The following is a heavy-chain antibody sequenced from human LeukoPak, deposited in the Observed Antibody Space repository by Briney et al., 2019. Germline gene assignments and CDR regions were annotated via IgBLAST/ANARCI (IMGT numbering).Heavy chain of an antibody. D-gene: IGHD6-19*01. V-gene: IGHV4-59*01. CDR2: IYYSGST. CDR3: ARSNVGFGGYSTGRYYFDY. J-gene: IGHJ4*02. CDR1: GGSISSYY. Sequence: SETLSLTCTVSGGSISSYYWSWIRQPPGKGLEWIGYIYYSGSTNYNPSLKSRVIISVDTSKNQFSLKLSSVTAADTAVYYCARSNVGFGGYSTGRYYFDYWGQGTLVTVSS.